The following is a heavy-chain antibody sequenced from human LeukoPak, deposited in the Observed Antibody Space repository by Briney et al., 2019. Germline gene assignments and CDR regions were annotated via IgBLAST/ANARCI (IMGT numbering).Heavy chain of an antibody. CDR3: ARVDFRGYSL. Sequence: GGSLRLSCAASGFTFSSDSMNWVRQAPGKGLEWVSYISSSSSTIYYADSVKGRFTISRDKAKNSLYLQMNSLRAEDTAVYYCARVDFRGYSLWGQGTMGTVSS. J-gene: IGHJ3*01. CDR1: GFTFSSDS. CDR2: ISSSSSTI. V-gene: IGHV3-48*01. D-gene: IGHD5-18*01.